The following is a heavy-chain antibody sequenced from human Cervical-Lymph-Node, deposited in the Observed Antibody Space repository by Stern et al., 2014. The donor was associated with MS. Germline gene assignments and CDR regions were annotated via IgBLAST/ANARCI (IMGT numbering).Heavy chain of an antibody. D-gene: IGHD2-2*01. CDR2: IYSGGAT. J-gene: IGHJ4*02. CDR1: GVTVDGSY. V-gene: IGHV3-66*02. CDR3: ARDSTSPGRWGY. Sequence: VQLVESGGGLVQPGGSLRLSCAASGVTVDGSYMSWVRQAPGKGLEWVSVIYSGGATLYADSVKGRFSISRDDSKNMLYLQMNSLRGDDTAVYYCARDSTSPGRWGYWGQGALVTVSS.